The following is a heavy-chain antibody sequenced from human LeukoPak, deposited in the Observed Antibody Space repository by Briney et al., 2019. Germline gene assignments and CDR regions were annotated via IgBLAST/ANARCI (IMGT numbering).Heavy chain of an antibody. CDR3: TLMIRGVVNRLDY. D-gene: IGHD3-10*01. V-gene: IGHV1-2*02. CDR2: IDPNSGGT. J-gene: IGHJ4*02. Sequence: ASVKVSCKASRYTFTDYYIHWVRQAPGQGLEWMGWIDPNSGGTNCAQKFQGRVAMTRDTSISTAYMEVSGLRSDDAAVYYCTLMIRGVVNRLDYWGQGTLVTVSS. CDR1: RYTFTDYY.